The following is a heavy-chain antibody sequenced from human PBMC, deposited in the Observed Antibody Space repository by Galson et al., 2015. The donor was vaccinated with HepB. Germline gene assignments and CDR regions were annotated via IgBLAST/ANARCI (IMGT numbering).Heavy chain of an antibody. Sequence: SVKVSCKASGGTFSSFAFSWVRQAPGQGLEWMGGIIPIFGTANYAQKFQGRVTITADESTSTAYMELSSLRSEDTAVYYCARPISLGYCTSTRCPYYYYGLDVWGQGTTVTVSS. CDR1: GGTFSSFA. D-gene: IGHD2-2*01. V-gene: IGHV1-69*13. CDR3: ARPISLGYCTSTRCPYYYYGLDV. CDR2: IIPIFGTA. J-gene: IGHJ6*02.